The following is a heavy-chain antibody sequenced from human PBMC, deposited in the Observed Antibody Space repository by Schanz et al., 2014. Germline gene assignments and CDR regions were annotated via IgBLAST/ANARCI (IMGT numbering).Heavy chain of an antibody. V-gene: IGHV3-23*01. J-gene: IGHJ4*02. D-gene: IGHD3-22*01. Sequence: EVQLLESGGGLVQPGGSLRLSCAASGFTFSAYAMTWVRQIPGKGLEWVIVISGSGGSTYYADSVRGRFTMSRDNSKNTVHLQMSSLRVEDTAVYYCARVDSSGYFFDNWGQGTRVTVSS. CDR1: GFTFSAYA. CDR3: ARVDSSGYFFDN. CDR2: ISGSGGST.